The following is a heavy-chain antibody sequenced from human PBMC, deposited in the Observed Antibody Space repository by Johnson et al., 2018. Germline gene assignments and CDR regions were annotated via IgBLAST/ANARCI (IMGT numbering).Heavy chain of an antibody. CDR1: GGSISRGGYY. Sequence: QVRLVESGPRLVKPSQTLSLTCTVSGGSISRGGYYWSWNRQHPGKGLEWIGYIYYSGSTFSNPSLKSRVAISVDTSKNQFSLKLRSVTSAGTAVYYCAREASSSSYSYYYMDVWGKGTTVTGSS. J-gene: IGHJ6*03. D-gene: IGHD6-6*01. V-gene: IGHV4-31*03. CDR3: AREASSSSYSYYYMDV. CDR2: IYYSGST.